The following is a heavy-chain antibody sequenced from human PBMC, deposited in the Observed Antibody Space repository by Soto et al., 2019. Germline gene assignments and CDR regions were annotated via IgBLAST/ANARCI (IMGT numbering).Heavy chain of an antibody. CDR3: ARDEDYYDSSGYYYYYGMDV. D-gene: IGHD3-22*01. V-gene: IGHV1-18*01. Sequence: ASVKVSCKASGYTFTSYGISWVRQAPGQGLEWMGWISAYNCNTNYAQKLQGRVTMTTDTSTSTAYMELRSLRSDDTAVYYCARDEDYYDSSGYYYYYGMDVWGQGTTVTVSS. J-gene: IGHJ6*02. CDR1: GYTFTSYG. CDR2: ISAYNCNT.